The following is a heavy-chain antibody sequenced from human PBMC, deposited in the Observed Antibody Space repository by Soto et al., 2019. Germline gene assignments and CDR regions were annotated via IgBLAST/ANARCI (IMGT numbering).Heavy chain of an antibody. CDR3: ARRYYDSSGYFIFDY. J-gene: IGHJ4*02. CDR1: GGSISSYY. CDR2: IYYSGST. V-gene: IGHV4-59*01. D-gene: IGHD3-22*01. Sequence: SETLSLTCTVSGGSISSYYWSWIRQPPGKGLEWIGYIYYSGSTNYNPSLKSRVTISVDTSKNQFSLKLSSVTAADTAVYYCARRYYDSSGYFIFDYWGQGTLVTVSS.